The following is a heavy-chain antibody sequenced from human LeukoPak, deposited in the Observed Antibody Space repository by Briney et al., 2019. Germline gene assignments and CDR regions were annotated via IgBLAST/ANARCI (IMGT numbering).Heavy chain of an antibody. CDR3: ARLLDNDISGDPDTFDV. CDR1: GDSLSGHY. Sequence: LETLSLTCTVSGDSLSGHYWSWIRQPPGKRLEWIVYVSYTGRTKYNPSLQSRVTISIDTSKSQFSLKLTSVTSADTAVYSCARLLDNDISGDPDTFDVWGQGTTVIVSS. CDR2: VSYTGRT. D-gene: IGHD3-22*01. V-gene: IGHV4-59*11. J-gene: IGHJ3*01.